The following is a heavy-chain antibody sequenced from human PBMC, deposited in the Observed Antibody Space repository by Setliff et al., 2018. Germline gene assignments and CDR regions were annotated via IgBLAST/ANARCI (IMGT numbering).Heavy chain of an antibody. D-gene: IGHD3-10*01. CDR2: LNPGGGSS. Sequence: ASVKVSCKATGYTLSRHYMHWARQAPGQGLEWMGILNPGGGSSSSAQRFQGRVTMTRDTSTNTAYMELNSLTSNDTAVYYCARDLNRWFGEFAFDIWGQGTMVTVSS. CDR3: ARDLNRWFGEFAFDI. J-gene: IGHJ3*02. CDR1: GYTLSRHY. V-gene: IGHV1-46*01.